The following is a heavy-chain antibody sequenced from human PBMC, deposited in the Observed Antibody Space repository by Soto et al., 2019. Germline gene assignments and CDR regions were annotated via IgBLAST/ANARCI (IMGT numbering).Heavy chain of an antibody. D-gene: IGHD3-16*01. J-gene: IGHJ6*02. CDR1: GYTFTSYG. Sequence: QVQLVQSGAEVKKPGASVKVSCKASGYTFTSYGISWVRQAPGQGLEWMGWINGYNGNTNHAQKLQGRVTMSTDTSTSTAYMELRSLRSDDSAVYYCARMGDVPYYYSGMDVWGQGPTVTVSS. V-gene: IGHV1-18*01. CDR2: INGYNGNT. CDR3: ARMGDVPYYYSGMDV.